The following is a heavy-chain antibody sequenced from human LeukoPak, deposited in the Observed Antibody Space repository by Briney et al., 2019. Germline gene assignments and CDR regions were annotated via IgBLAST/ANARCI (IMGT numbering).Heavy chain of an antibody. D-gene: IGHD6-19*01. CDR2: ISSNGGST. V-gene: IGHV3-64D*06. Sequence: GGSLRLSCSASGFTFSSYAMHWVRQAPGKGLEYVSAISSNGGSTYYADSVKGRFTISRDNSKNTLYLQMSSLRAEDTAVYYCVKDRGAVAGTLISYYFDYWGQGTLVTVSP. J-gene: IGHJ4*02. CDR3: VKDRGAVAGTLISYYFDY. CDR1: GFTFSSYA.